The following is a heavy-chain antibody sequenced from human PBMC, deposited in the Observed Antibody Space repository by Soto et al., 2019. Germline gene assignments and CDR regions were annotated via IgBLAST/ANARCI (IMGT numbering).Heavy chain of an antibody. CDR2: ISGSGGST. Sequence: GGSLRLSCAASGFTFSSYAMSWVRQAPGQGLEWVSAISGSGGSTYYADSVKGRFTISRDNSKNTLYLQMNSLRAEDTAVYYCAKAWGYCSSTSCRVPNWFDPWGQGTLVTVSS. J-gene: IGHJ5*02. V-gene: IGHV3-23*01. CDR1: GFTFSSYA. CDR3: AKAWGYCSSTSCRVPNWFDP. D-gene: IGHD2-2*01.